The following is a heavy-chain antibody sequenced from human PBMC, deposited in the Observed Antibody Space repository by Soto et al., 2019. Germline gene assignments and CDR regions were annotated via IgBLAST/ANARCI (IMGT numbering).Heavy chain of an antibody. Sequence: ASVKVSCKASGYTFTRYNVHWVRQAPGQGLEWMAIINPSDGTTYYVQKFEGRVTLTTDTSTSTVYMELSSLRSDDTAVYYCARVRGGGSEYFFDYWGQGTLVTVSS. CDR3: ARVRGGGSEYFFDY. J-gene: IGHJ4*02. D-gene: IGHD2-15*01. V-gene: IGHV1-46*01. CDR2: INPSDGTT. CDR1: GYTFTRYN.